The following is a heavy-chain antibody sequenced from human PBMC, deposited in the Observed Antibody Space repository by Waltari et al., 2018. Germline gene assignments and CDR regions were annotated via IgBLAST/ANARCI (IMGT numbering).Heavy chain of an antibody. J-gene: IGHJ4*02. D-gene: IGHD5-12*01. V-gene: IGHV4-61*09. Sequence: QVQLQESGPGLVKPSQTLSLTCTVSGGSISSGSYYWSWIRQPAGKGLEWTGYIYTSGSTNYNPSLKSRVTISVDTSKNQFSLKLSSVTAADTAVYYCARVVRGYNSLDYWGQGTLVTVSS. CDR2: IYTSGST. CDR1: GGSISSGSYY. CDR3: ARVVRGYNSLDY.